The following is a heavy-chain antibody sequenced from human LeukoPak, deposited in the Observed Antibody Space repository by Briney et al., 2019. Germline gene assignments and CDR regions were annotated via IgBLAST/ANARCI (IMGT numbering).Heavy chain of an antibody. CDR2: IIPIFDTA. J-gene: IGHJ6*03. CDR1: GGTFSSYA. CDR3: ARVHGDYPYYYYMDV. Sequence: SVKVSCKASGGTFSSYAISWVRQAPGQGLEWMGRIIPIFDTANYAQKFQGRVTITTDESTSTAYMELSSLRSEDTAVYYCARVHGDYPYYYYMDVWGKGTTVTVSS. V-gene: IGHV1-69*05. D-gene: IGHD4-17*01.